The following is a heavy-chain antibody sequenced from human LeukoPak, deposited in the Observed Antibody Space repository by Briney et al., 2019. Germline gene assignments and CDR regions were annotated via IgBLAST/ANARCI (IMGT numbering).Heavy chain of an antibody. CDR3: ARGKYSSSQPYYYCYMDV. J-gene: IGHJ6*03. CDR1: GFTFSSYE. D-gene: IGHD6-13*01. Sequence: WGSLRLSCAASGFTFSSYEMNWVRQAPGKGLEWVSYISSSGSAIYYADSVKGRFTISRDNAKNSLYLQMNSLRAEDTAVYYCARGKYSSSQPYYYCYMDVWGKGTTVTISS. V-gene: IGHV3-48*03. CDR2: ISSSGSAI.